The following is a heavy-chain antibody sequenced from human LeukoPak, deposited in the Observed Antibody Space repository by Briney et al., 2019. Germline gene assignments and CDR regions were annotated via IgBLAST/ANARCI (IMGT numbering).Heavy chain of an antibody. Sequence: SETLSLTCTVSGYSIANGYQWAWIRQPPGKRLEWIGSIYQSGSTYDNLSPKSRLTMSVDTSKNQFSLKMRSVTAADTAIYYCARSEINDYMRFWGQGILVTVSS. CDR2: IYQSGST. V-gene: IGHV4-38-2*02. CDR1: GYSIANGYQ. CDR3: ARSEINDYMRF. D-gene: IGHD4-11*01. J-gene: IGHJ4*02.